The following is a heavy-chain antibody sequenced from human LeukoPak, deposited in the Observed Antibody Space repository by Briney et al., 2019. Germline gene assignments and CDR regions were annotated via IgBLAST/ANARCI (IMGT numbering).Heavy chain of an antibody. CDR2: IYYSGST. V-gene: IGHV4-39*01. CDR1: GGSISSSSYY. Sequence: SETLSLTCTVSGGSISSSSYYWGWIRQPPGKGLEWIGSIYYSGSTYYNPSLKSRVTISVDTSKNQFSLKLSSVTAADTAVYYCARLPKIYDYVWGSYCYPYYFDYWGQGTLVTVSS. CDR3: ARLPKIYDYVWGSYCYPYYFDY. J-gene: IGHJ4*02. D-gene: IGHD3-16*02.